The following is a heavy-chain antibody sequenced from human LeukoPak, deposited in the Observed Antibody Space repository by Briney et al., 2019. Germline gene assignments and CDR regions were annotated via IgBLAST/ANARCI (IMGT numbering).Heavy chain of an antibody. Sequence: SETLSLTCTVSGGSISSSSYYWGWIRQPPGKGLEWIGSIYYSGSTYYNPSLKSRVTISVDTSKNQFSLKLSSVTAADTAVYYCARRRPTYYDFWSGYYGPFDYWGQGTLVTVSS. D-gene: IGHD3-3*01. CDR3: ARRRPTYYDFWSGYYGPFDY. V-gene: IGHV4-39*07. CDR2: IYYSGST. CDR1: GGSISSSSYY. J-gene: IGHJ4*02.